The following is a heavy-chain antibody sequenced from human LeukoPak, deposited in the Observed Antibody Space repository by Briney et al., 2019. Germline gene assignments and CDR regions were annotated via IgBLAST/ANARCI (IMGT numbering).Heavy chain of an antibody. J-gene: IGHJ5*02. CDR2: ISASGVTT. D-gene: IGHD4-11*01. CDR1: GFTFNTYA. CDR3: AKDPRGNYVAWLDP. V-gene: IGHV3-23*01. Sequence: GGSLRLSCATSGFTFNTYAMSWVRQAPGKGLEWVSGISASGVTTHYADSVKGRFTISRDNSKNTLYLQMNSLRVEDTAIYYCAKDPRGNYVAWLDPWGQGTLVTASS.